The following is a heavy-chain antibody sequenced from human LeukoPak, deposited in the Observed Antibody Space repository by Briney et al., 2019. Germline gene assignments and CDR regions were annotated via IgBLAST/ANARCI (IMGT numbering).Heavy chain of an antibody. CDR3: AKGDAYCGGDCFPD. J-gene: IGHJ4*02. Sequence: PGGSLRLSCAASGFRFRSYAMSWVRQAPGKGLEWVSSFSGGDGSTCYADSVKGRFTISRDNSKNTLFLQMNSLRAEDTAVYLCAKGDAYCGGDCFPDWGQGTLVTVSS. CDR2: FSGGDGST. V-gene: IGHV3-23*01. D-gene: IGHD2-21*02. CDR1: GFRFRSYA.